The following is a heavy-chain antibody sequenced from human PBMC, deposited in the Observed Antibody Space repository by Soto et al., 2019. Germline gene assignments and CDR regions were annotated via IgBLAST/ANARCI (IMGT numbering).Heavy chain of an antibody. CDR3: SRPGCVSGYESDFDQ. Sequence: QLQLQESGPGLVKPSETLSFTCTVSGGSISSSSCYWALIRQPPGKGLEWLGDIDYSRPTYYNPAPQGPVPIPVVTSKNQFTLELTSVRAVDTAVYSCSRPGCVSGYESDFDQWGQGTLVTVS. CDR2: IDYSRPT. D-gene: IGHD5-12*01. CDR1: GGSISSSSCY. J-gene: IGHJ4*02. V-gene: IGHV4-39*01.